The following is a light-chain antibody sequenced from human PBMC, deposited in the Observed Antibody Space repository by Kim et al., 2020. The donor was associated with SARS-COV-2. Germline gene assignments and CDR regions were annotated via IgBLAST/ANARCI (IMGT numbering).Light chain of an antibody. J-gene: IGKJ4*01. CDR3: QQRSNWRGT. V-gene: IGKV3-11*01. CDR2: GAS. Sequence: FAPGDSATPACRASKGVSNYLAWFQHKPGQAPRLLIYGASNRATGIPARFSGSGSETDFTLAISSLEPEDFAVYYCQQRSNWRGTFGGGTKVDIK. CDR1: KGVSNY.